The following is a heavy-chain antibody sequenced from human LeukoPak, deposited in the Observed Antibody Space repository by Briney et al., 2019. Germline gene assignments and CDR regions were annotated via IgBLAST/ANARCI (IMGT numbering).Heavy chain of an antibody. CDR2: INHSGST. D-gene: IGHD5-18*01. J-gene: IGHJ4*02. Sequence: SVTLSLTCAVYGGSFSGYYWSWIRQPPGKGLEWIGEINHSGSTNYNPSLKSRVTISVDTSKNQFSLKLSSVTAADTAVYYCARVRGTAMASGPFDYWGQGTLVTVSS. CDR1: GGSFSGYY. CDR3: ARVRGTAMASGPFDY. V-gene: IGHV4-34*01.